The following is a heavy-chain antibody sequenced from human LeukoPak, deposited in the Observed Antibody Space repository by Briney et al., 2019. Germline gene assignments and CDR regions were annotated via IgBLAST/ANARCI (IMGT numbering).Heavy chain of an antibody. D-gene: IGHD3-16*02. CDR1: GFTVSNHY. CDR3: ARDYVWGSYRFHDAFDI. Sequence: PGGSLRLSCAASGFTVSNHYMNWVRQAPGKGLEWVSDIYSGGNTYYADSVKGRFTISRDNSKNTLYLQMNSLRAEDTAVYYCARDYVWGSYRFHDAFDIWGQGTMVTVSS. V-gene: IGHV3-53*01. J-gene: IGHJ3*02. CDR2: IYSGGNT.